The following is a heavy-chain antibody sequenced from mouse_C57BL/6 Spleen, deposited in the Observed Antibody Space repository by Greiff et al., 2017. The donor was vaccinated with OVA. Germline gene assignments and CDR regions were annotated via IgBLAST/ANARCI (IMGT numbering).Heavy chain of an antibody. Sequence: QVQLQQPGAELVKPGASVKLSCKASGYTFTSYWMHWVKQRPGRGLEWIGRIDPNSGGTKYNEKLKSKATLTVDKPSSTAYMQLRSLTSEDSAVYYSAREGVYYVISSYAMYYWGQGTSVTVSS. CDR3: AREGVYYVISSYAMYY. CDR2: IDPNSGGT. D-gene: IGHD1-1*01. V-gene: IGHV1-72*01. CDR1: GYTFTSYW. J-gene: IGHJ4*01.